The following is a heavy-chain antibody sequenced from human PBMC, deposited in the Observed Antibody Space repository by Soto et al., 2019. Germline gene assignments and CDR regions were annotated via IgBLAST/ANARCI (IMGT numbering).Heavy chain of an antibody. Sequence: PSETLSLTCAVYGGSFSGYYWSWIRQPPGKGLEWIGEINHSGSTNYNPSLKSRVTISVDTSKNQFSLKLSSVTAADTAVYYCARRLYYDSSGYYRGTYYYGMDVWGQGTTVTVSS. D-gene: IGHD3-22*01. V-gene: IGHV4-34*01. CDR2: INHSGST. J-gene: IGHJ6*02. CDR1: GGSFSGYY. CDR3: ARRLYYDSSGYYRGTYYYGMDV.